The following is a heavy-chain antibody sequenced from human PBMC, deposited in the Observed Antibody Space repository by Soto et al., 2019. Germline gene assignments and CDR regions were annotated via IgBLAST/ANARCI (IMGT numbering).Heavy chain of an antibody. CDR2: INHSGST. Sequence: SETLSLTCGVYGGPFSGYYWSWIRQPPGKGLEWIGEINHSGSTNSNPSLKSRVTISVDTSKNQFSLKLSSVTAADTAVYYCARGFNYDSRAVYSIRPDNPEFDKSGQGTRLTVS. V-gene: IGHV4-34*01. D-gene: IGHD3-22*01. CDR3: ARGFNYDSRAVYSIRPDNPEFDK. CDR1: GGPFSGYY. J-gene: IGHJ4*02.